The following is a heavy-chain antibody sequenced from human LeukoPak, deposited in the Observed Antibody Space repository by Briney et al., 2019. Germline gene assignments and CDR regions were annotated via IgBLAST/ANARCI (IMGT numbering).Heavy chain of an antibody. Sequence: GASVKVSCTASGYTFTRYYMHWVRQAPGQGREWMGWINPNSGGTNYAQRFQGRVTMTRDTSITTAYMELSRLRSDDTAVYYCASLASGAPFDYWGQGTLVTVSS. D-gene: IGHD7-27*01. CDR1: GYTFTRYY. V-gene: IGHV1-2*02. CDR3: ASLASGAPFDY. J-gene: IGHJ4*02. CDR2: INPNSGGT.